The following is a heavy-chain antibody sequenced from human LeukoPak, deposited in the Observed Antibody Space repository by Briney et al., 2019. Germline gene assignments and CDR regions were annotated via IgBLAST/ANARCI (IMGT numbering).Heavy chain of an antibody. V-gene: IGHV4-39*07. CDR3: ARGPYSYDSSGAFDI. D-gene: IGHD3-22*01. CDR2: ISSSGST. CDR1: GGSISSSSYY. J-gene: IGHJ3*02. Sequence: KPSETLSLTCTVSGGSISSSSYYWGWIRQPPGKGLEWIGRISSSGSTNYNPSLKSRVTISVDTSKNQFSLKLSSVTAADTAVYFCARGPYSYDSSGAFDIWGQGTMVTVSS.